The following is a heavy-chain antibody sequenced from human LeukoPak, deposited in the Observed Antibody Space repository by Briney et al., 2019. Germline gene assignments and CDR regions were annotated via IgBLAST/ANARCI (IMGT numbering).Heavy chain of an antibody. D-gene: IGHD3-16*02. CDR2: ISGSGGST. CDR1: GFTFSSYA. V-gene: IGHV3-23*01. CDR3: AKDQGAYDYVWGSYHQDAFDI. Sequence: GGSLRLSCAASGFTFSSYAMSWVRQAPGKGLEWVSAISGSGGSTYYADSVKGRFTISRDNSKNTLYLQMNSLRAEDTAVYYCAKDQGAYDYVWGSYHQDAFDIWGQGTMVTVSS. J-gene: IGHJ3*02.